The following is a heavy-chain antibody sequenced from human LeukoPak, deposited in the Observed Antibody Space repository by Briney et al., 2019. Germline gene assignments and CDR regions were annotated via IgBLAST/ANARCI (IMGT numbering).Heavy chain of an antibody. V-gene: IGHV4-4*07. D-gene: IGHD2/OR15-2a*01. J-gene: IGHJ4*02. CDR3: ARDVMRMRPRYYFDY. CDR1: GGSISSYY. CDR2: IYTSGST. Sequence: SETLSLTCTVSGGSISSYYWSWIRQPAGKGLEWIGRIYTSGSTNYNPSLKSRVTMSVDTSKNQFSLKLSSVTAADTAVYYCARDVMRMRPRYYFDYWGQGTLVTVSS.